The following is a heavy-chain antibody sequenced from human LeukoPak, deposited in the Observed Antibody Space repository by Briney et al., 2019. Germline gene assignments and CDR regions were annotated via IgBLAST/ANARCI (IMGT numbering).Heavy chain of an antibody. CDR1: GLTFSNAW. CDR3: AGSGYSFDY. CDR2: IKSKIAGGTT. D-gene: IGHD3-22*01. Sequence: GGSLRLSCAASGLTFSNAWMNWVRQAPGKGLEWVGRIKSKIAGGTTDYAAPVKGRFTISRDDSKNTLFLQMNSLKTEDTAVYYCAGSGYSFDYWGQGTLVTVSS. V-gene: IGHV3-15*01. J-gene: IGHJ4*02.